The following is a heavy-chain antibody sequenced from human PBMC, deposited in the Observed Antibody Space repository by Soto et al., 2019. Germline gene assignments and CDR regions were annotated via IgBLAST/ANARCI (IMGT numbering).Heavy chain of an antibody. CDR2: ISSSSSYI. CDR3: ATTLGGYYYGMDV. D-gene: IGHD3-16*01. V-gene: IGHV3-21*01. J-gene: IGHJ6*02. CDR1: GLSFSSYS. Sequence: EVQLVESGGGLVKPGGSLRLSCAASGLSFSSYSMNWVRQAPGKGLEWVSSISSSSSYIYYADSVKGRFTISRDNAKNSLYLQMNSLRAEDTAVYYCATTLGGYYYGMDVWGQGTTVTVSS.